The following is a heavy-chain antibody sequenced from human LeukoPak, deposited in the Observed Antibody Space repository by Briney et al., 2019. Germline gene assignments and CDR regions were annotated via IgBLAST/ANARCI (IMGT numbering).Heavy chain of an antibody. CDR1: GYTFTSYG. Sequence: ASVKVSCKASGYTFTSYGISWVRQAPGQGLEWMGWISACNGNTNYAQKLQGRVTMTTDTSTSTAYMELRSLRSDDTAVYYCASSNYYDSSGYYPWYNWFDPWGQGTLVTVSS. D-gene: IGHD3-22*01. J-gene: IGHJ5*02. V-gene: IGHV1-18*01. CDR3: ASSNYYDSSGYYPWYNWFDP. CDR2: ISACNGNT.